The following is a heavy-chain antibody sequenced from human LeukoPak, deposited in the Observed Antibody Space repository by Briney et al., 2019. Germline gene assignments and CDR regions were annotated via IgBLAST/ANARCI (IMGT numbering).Heavy chain of an antibody. D-gene: IGHD6-19*01. Sequence: GGSLRLSCAASGFTFSSYGMHWVRQAPGKGLEWVAVISYDGSNKYYADSVKGRFTISRDNSKNTLYLQMNSLRGEDTAVYYCAKALPPEYSSGWTSWFDPWGQGTLVTVSS. V-gene: IGHV3-30*18. CDR2: ISYDGSNK. CDR1: GFTFSSYG. J-gene: IGHJ5*02. CDR3: AKALPPEYSSGWTSWFDP.